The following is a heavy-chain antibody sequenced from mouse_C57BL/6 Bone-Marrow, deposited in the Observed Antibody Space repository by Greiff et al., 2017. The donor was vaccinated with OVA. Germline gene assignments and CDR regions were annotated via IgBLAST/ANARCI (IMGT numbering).Heavy chain of an antibody. J-gene: IGHJ2*01. CDR1: GFTFSSYA. V-gene: IGHV5-4*01. CDR3: ARDRHSDY. Sequence: EVQLQQSGGGLVKPGGSLKLSCAASGFTFSSYAMSWVRQTPEKRLEWVATISDGGSYTYYPDNVKGRFTISRDHAKNNLYLQMSHLKSEDTAMYYCARDRHSDYWGQGTTLTVSS. CDR2: ISDGGSYT.